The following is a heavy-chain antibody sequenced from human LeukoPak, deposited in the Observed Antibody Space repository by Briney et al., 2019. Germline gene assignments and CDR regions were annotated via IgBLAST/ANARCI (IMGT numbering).Heavy chain of an antibody. V-gene: IGHV4-39*07. D-gene: IGHD6-13*01. CDR3: ARSSVSSSWGFYYYYMDV. J-gene: IGHJ6*03. Sequence: SETLSLTCTVSGGSISSSHYYWGWIRQPPGKGLEWIGIIYYSGSTYYNPSLKSRVTISVNTSKNQFSLRLSSVTAADTAVYYCARSSVSSSWGFYYYYMDVWGKGTTVTVSS. CDR2: IYYSGST. CDR1: GGSISSSHYY.